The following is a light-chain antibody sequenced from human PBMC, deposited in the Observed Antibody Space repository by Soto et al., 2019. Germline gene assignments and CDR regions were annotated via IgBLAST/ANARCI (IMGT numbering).Light chain of an antibody. CDR1: QNIKKY. Sequence: DIQMPQSPASLSASVGDRVTITCRASQNIKKYLNWYQQKPGKAPNLLIYTASSLQVGFPSRFSGRGSGTDFTLTISSLPPEDFSTYYCQQSFGTQLNFGGGTKLEIK. CDR3: QQSFGTQLN. J-gene: IGKJ4*01. CDR2: TAS. V-gene: IGKV1-39*01.